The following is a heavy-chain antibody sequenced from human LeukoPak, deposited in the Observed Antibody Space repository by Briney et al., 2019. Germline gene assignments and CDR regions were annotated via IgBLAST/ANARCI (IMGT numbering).Heavy chain of an antibody. CDR1: GDTVSSNIAA. CDR3: ARDLCSGGSCYWRFDY. CDR2: TYYRSKWNN. D-gene: IGHD2-15*01. V-gene: IGHV6-1*01. Sequence: SQTLSLTCAISGDTVSSNIAAWNWIRQSPSRGLEWLGRTYYRSKWNNDYAVSVKSRISINPDTSKNQFYLQLNSVTPEDTAVYYCARDLCSGGSCYWRFDYWGQGTLVTVPS. J-gene: IGHJ4*02.